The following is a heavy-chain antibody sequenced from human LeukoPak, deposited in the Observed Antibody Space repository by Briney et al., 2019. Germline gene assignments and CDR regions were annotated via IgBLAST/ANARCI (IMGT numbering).Heavy chain of an antibody. Sequence: SETLSLTCTVSGGSISSYYWSWIRQPAGKGLEWIGRIYTSGSTNYNPSLKSRVTMSVDTSKNQFSLKLSSVTAADTAVYYCARDNSRYCSSTSCYSERFDPWGQGTLVTVSS. J-gene: IGHJ5*02. V-gene: IGHV4-4*07. CDR3: ARDNSRYCSSTSCYSERFDP. D-gene: IGHD2-2*01. CDR2: IYTSGST. CDR1: GGSISSYY.